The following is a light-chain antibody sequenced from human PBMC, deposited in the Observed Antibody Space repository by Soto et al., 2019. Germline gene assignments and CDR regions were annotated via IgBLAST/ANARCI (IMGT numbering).Light chain of an antibody. CDR3: QQYNNWPPLT. V-gene: IGKV3-15*01. CDR2: GAS. CDR1: KSVNNN. Sequence: EIVMTQSPATLSVSPGERAILSCRASKSVNNNLAWYQQKPGQGPRLLIYGASTRATGIPGRFSGSGSGTEFTLSISSLQSEDSAIYYCQQYNNWPPLTFGGRTKVEIK. J-gene: IGKJ4*01.